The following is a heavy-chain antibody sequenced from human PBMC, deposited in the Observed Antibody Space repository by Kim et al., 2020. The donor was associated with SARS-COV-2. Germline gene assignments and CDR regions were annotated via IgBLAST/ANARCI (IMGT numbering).Heavy chain of an antibody. Sequence: GTTNYAQKFQERVTSTRDMSKSTAYMELSSLRSEDTAVYYCAAPTTVTTGWGQGTLVTVSS. CDR2: GTT. V-gene: IGHV1-58*01. J-gene: IGHJ4*02. CDR3: AAPTTVTTG. D-gene: IGHD4-17*01.